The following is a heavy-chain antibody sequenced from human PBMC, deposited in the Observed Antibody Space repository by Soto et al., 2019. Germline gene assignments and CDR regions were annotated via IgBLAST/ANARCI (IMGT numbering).Heavy chain of an antibody. J-gene: IGHJ5*02. CDR3: ARGQRFYDWFDP. D-gene: IGHD3-3*01. V-gene: IGHV4-4*07. Sequence: PSETLSLTCTISGGAIGSHYWTWIRQPAGKGLEWIGRIYGSGSTKYNPSIQSRVTMSLDTSKNQFSLRLESVTAADTAVYYCARGQRFYDWFDPWGQGTLVTVSS. CDR1: GGAIGSHY. CDR2: IYGSGST.